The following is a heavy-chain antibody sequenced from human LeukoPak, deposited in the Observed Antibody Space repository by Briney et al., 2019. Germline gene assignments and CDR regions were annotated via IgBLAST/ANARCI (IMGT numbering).Heavy chain of an antibody. CDR1: EFTFSAYW. V-gene: IGHV3-74*01. CDR3: ARENLAAAADY. D-gene: IGHD6-25*01. CDR2: IRGDGSMT. Sequence: GGSLRLSCAASEFTFSAYWMHWVRQAPGKGLVWVSRIRGDGSMTNYADSVKGRFIISRDNAKNTLYLQMNSLRLEDTAVYYCARENLAAAADYWGQGTVVTVSS. J-gene: IGHJ4*02.